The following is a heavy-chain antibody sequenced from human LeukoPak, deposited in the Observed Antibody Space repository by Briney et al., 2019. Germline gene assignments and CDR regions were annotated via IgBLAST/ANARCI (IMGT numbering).Heavy chain of an antibody. CDR1: GGSLSNYY. CDR3: ARQSRDGDYIAKLFDY. J-gene: IGHJ4*02. CDR2: IYYSGSI. Sequence: KPSETLPLTCTVSGGSLSNYYWSWIRQPPGKGLEWIGYIYYSGSINYNPSLKSRVTISVDMSKNQFSLQLSSVTAADTAVYYCARQSRDGDYIAKLFDYWGQGTLVTVSS. V-gene: IGHV4-59*08. D-gene: IGHD4-17*01.